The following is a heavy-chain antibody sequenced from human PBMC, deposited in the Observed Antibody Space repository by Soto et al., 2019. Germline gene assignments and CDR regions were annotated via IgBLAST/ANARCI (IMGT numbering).Heavy chain of an antibody. D-gene: IGHD3-16*01. CDR2: IYWDDDK. J-gene: IGHJ4*02. V-gene: IGHV2-5*02. CDR3: ATLTGSH. Sequence: ITLKESGPPLVKPTQTLTLTCSFSGFSLSTDGVGVGWVRQPPGLALEWLAMIYWDDDKHYNASLKSRLSITKDTSKSQVVLTMTNMGPVDTGTYYCATLTGSHWGQGALVTVSS. CDR1: GFSLSTDGVG.